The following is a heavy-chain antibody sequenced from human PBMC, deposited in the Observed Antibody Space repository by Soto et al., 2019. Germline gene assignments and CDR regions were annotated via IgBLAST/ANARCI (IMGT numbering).Heavy chain of an antibody. J-gene: IGHJ3*02. V-gene: IGHV4-31*11. CDR1: GDSISSGGYY. CDR3: ASRHDFGDYPEGFDI. CDR2: MYHSGTT. D-gene: IGHD4-17*01. Sequence: QVVLQESGPGLVKPSQTISLTCAVSGDSISSGGYYWSWIRQRTGKGLEWVDFMYHSGTTYFNLSLKSRIIISMNTSRNQFSLSLSSVTAADSAVYYCASRHDFGDYPEGFDIWGQGTMVTVAS.